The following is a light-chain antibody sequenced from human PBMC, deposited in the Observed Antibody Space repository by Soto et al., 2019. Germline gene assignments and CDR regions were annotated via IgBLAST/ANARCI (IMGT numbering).Light chain of an antibody. J-gene: IGKJ1*01. Sequence: DIQMTQSPSTLSASVGDRVTITCRASQSISSWLAWYQQKPGKAPKLLIYDASSLESGVPSRFSGSGSGTEFTLTISSLQPDDFATYYCRQYNSYSETFGQGTKV. CDR3: RQYNSYSET. CDR1: QSISSW. CDR2: DAS. V-gene: IGKV1-5*01.